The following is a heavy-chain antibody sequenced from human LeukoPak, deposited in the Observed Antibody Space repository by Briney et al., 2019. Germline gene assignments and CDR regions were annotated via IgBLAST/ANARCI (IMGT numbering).Heavy chain of an antibody. CDR3: AKDCSPRYYGSGSYSDY. CDR1: GFTFSSYA. CDR2: ISGSGGST. D-gene: IGHD3-10*01. V-gene: IGHV3-23*01. Sequence: LSGGSLRLSCAASGFTFSSYAMSWVRQAPGKGLEWVSAISGSGGSTYYADSVKGRFTISRDNSKNTLYLQMNSLRAEDTAVYYCAKDCSPRYYGSGSYSDYWGQGTLVTVPS. J-gene: IGHJ4*02.